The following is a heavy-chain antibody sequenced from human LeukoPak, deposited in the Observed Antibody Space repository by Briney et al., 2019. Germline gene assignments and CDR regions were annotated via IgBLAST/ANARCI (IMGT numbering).Heavy chain of an antibody. CDR3: ARDLNWETY. CDR1: GFTFMTYW. J-gene: IGHJ4*02. V-gene: IGHV3-7*01. CDR2: IKQDVSEK. Sequence: PGGSLRLSCAASGFTFMTYWMSWVRQAPGKGLEWVANIKQDVSEKYYVDSVKGRFTISRDNAKNSLYLQMNSLRAEDTAVYYCARDLNWETYWGQGTLVSVSS. D-gene: IGHD7-27*01.